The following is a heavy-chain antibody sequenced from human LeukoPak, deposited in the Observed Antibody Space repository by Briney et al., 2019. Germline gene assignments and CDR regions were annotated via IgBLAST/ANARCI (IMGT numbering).Heavy chain of an antibody. CDR2: ISYDGKTT. Sequence: GGSLRLSCAASGFTFNTNAMHWVRQAPGKGLEWVALISYDGKTTFYADSVKGRFTVSRDNSKNTLYLQMNSLRTEDTALYFCAKGQQWPSFEDFWGQGTLVTVSS. D-gene: IGHD6-19*01. CDR3: AKGQQWPSFEDF. CDR1: GFTFNTNA. V-gene: IGHV3-30*18. J-gene: IGHJ4*02.